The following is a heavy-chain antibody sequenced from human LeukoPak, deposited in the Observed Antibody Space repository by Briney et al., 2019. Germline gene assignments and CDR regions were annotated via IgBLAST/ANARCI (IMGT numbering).Heavy chain of an antibody. CDR2: IYTSGST. D-gene: IGHD3-10*01. Sequence: SETLSLTCTVSGGSISSYSWSWIRQSAGKGLEWIGRIYTSGSTNYNPSLKSRLTMSVDPSQNQFSLNLRSVTAADTAVYYCAKGVTYYYGSWSYLLDYWGQGTLVTVSS. J-gene: IGHJ4*02. V-gene: IGHV4-4*07. CDR1: GGSISSYS. CDR3: AKGVTYYYGSWSYLLDY.